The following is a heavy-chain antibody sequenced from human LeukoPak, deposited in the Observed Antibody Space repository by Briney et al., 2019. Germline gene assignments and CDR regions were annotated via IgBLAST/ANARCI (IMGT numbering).Heavy chain of an antibody. CDR2: ISYDGSNK. D-gene: IGHD2-21*01. CDR3: ARGVGDWRHYYYYMDV. V-gene: IGHV3-30-3*01. Sequence: PGRSLRLSCAASGFTFSRYAMHWVRQAPGKGLEWVAVISYDGSNKYYADSVKGRFTISRDNSKNTLYLQMNSLRAEDTAVYYCARGVGDWRHYYYYMDVWGKGTTVTVSS. CDR1: GFTFSRYA. J-gene: IGHJ6*03.